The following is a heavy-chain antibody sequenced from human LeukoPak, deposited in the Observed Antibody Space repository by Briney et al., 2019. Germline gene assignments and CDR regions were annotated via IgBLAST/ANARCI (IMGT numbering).Heavy chain of an antibody. CDR2: INPNSGGT. CDR1: GYTFTGYY. V-gene: IGHV1-2*02. D-gene: IGHD2-15*01. CDR3: ARDRGGDYFDY. J-gene: IGHJ4*02. Sequence: ASVKVSCKASGYTFTGYYIHRVRQAPGQGLEWMGWINPNSGGTNYAQKFQGSVTMTRDTSISTAYMELSRLRSDDTAVYYCARDRGGDYFDYWGQGTLVTVSS.